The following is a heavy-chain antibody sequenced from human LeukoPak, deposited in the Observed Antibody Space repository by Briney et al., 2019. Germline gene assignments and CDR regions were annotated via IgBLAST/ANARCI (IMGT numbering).Heavy chain of an antibody. CDR1: GGSISSYY. Sequence: SETLSLTCTVSGGSISSYYWSWIRQPPGKGLEWIGYIYYSGSTNYNPSLKSRVTISVDTSKNQFSLKLSSVTAADTAVYYCARGAPDEGYIFGVVLFDYWGQGTLVTVSS. D-gene: IGHD3-3*01. CDR3: ARGAPDEGYIFGVVLFDY. CDR2: IYYSGST. J-gene: IGHJ4*02. V-gene: IGHV4-59*01.